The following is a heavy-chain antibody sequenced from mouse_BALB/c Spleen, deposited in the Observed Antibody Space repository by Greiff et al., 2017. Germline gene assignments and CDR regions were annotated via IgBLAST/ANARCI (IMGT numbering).Heavy chain of an antibody. CDR3: ARIRYYGYLYYFDY. J-gene: IGHJ2*01. V-gene: IGHV1-19*01. D-gene: IGHD1-2*01. Sequence: VQLQQSGPELVKPGASVKMSCKASGYTFTDYYMDWVKQSHGESFEWIGRVNPYNGGTSYNQKFKGKATLTVDKSSSTAYMELNSLTSEDSAVYYCARIRYYGYLYYFDYWGQGTTLTVSS. CDR2: VNPYNGGT. CDR1: GYTFTDYY.